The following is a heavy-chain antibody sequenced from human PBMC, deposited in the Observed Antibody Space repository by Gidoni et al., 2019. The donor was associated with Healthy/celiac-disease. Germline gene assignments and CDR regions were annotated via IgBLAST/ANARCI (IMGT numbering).Heavy chain of an antibody. CDR1: GFTFSCYA. CDR2: ISGSGGST. CDR3: AKADWSSWYFDL. J-gene: IGHJ2*01. D-gene: IGHD3-9*01. Sequence: GSLRLSCAASGFTFSCYAMSWVRQAPGKGLEWVSAISGSGGSTYYADSAKGRFTISRDNSKNTLYLQMNSLRAEDTAVYYCAKADWSSWYFDLWGRGTLVTVSS. V-gene: IGHV3-23*01.